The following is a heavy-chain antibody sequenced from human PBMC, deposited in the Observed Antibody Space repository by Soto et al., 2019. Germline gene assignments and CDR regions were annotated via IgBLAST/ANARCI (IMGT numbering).Heavy chain of an antibody. CDR3: ARHSDRRYYYYYGMDV. D-gene: IGHD1-26*01. J-gene: IGHJ6*02. CDR2: IYYSGST. V-gene: IGHV4-39*01. Sequence: SETLSLTCTVSGGSISSSSYYWGWIRQPPGKGLEWIGSIYYSGSTYYNPSLKSRVTISVDTSKNQFSLKLSSVTAADTAVYYCARHSDRRYYYYYGMDVWGQGTSVT. CDR1: GGSISSSSYY.